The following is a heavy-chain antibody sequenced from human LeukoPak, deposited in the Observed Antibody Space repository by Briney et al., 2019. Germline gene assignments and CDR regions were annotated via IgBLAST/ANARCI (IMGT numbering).Heavy chain of an antibody. Sequence: ASVKVSCKASGYTLTGYYMHWVRQAPGQGLEWMGWINPNSGGTNYAQKFQGRVTMTRDTSISTAYMELSRLRSDDTAVYYCARDLAYYDSSGYYVSYYFDYWGQGTLVTVSS. CDR2: INPNSGGT. CDR3: ARDLAYYDSSGYYVSYYFDY. CDR1: GYTLTGYY. J-gene: IGHJ4*02. D-gene: IGHD3-22*01. V-gene: IGHV1-2*02.